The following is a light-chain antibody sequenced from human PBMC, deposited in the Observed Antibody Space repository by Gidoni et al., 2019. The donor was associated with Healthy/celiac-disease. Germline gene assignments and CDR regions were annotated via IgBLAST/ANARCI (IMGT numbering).Light chain of an antibody. CDR3: QQLNSYPRT. CDR1: QGISSY. J-gene: IGKJ4*01. V-gene: IGKV1-9*01. CDR2: AAS. Sequence: DNQLTKPPSFLSASVGDRVTITCRASQGISSYLAWYQQKPGKASKLLIYAASTLQSGVPSRFSGSGSGTEFTLTISSLQPEDFATYYCQQLNSYPRTFGGGTKVEIK.